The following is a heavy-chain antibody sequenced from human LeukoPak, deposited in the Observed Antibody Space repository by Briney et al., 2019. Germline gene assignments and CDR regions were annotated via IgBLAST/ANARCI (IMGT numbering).Heavy chain of an antibody. D-gene: IGHD2-15*01. CDR3: ARLGALGYCSGGSCYISQDAFDI. Sequence: PSETLSLTCAVYGGSFSGYYWSWIRQPPGKGLEWIGEINHSGSTNYNPSLKSRVTISVDTSKNQFSLKLSSVTAADTAVYYCARLGALGYCSGGSCYISQDAFDIWGQGTMVTVSS. J-gene: IGHJ3*02. V-gene: IGHV4-34*01. CDR1: GGSFSGYY. CDR2: INHSGST.